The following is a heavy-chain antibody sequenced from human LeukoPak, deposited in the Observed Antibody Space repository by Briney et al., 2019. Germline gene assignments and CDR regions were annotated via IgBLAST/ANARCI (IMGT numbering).Heavy chain of an antibody. Sequence: GGALRLSSAASGFTFDDYGMSWVRQAPGKGLEGVSGINLNGGSTGYADSVKGRFTISRDNAKNSLYLQMNSLRAEDTALYYCARGGNYDFWSGYWVLDYWGQGTLVTVSS. D-gene: IGHD3-3*01. CDR1: GFTFDDYG. CDR2: INLNGGST. CDR3: ARGGNYDFWSGYWVLDY. J-gene: IGHJ4*02. V-gene: IGHV3-20*03.